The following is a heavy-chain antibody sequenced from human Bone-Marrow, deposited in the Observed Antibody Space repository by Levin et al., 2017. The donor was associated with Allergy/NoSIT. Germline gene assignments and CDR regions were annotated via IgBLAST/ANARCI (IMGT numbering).Heavy chain of an antibody. D-gene: IGHD4-23*01. CDR2: ISYDGSNK. J-gene: IGHJ3*02. Sequence: LSLTCAASGFPFSSYAMHWVRQAPGKGLEWVAVISYDGSNKYYADSVKGRFTISRDNSKNTLYLQMNSLRAEDTAVYYCARGTPGGAFDIWGQGTMVTVSS. CDR3: ARGTPGGAFDI. CDR1: GFPFSSYA. V-gene: IGHV3-30-3*01.